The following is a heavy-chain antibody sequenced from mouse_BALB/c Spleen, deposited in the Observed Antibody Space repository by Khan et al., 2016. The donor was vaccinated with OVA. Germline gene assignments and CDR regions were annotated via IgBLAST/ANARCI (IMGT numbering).Heavy chain of an antibody. CDR2: IWGDGST. D-gene: IGHD1-1*01. J-gene: IGHJ4*01. V-gene: IGHV2-3*01. Sequence: VQLQESGPGLVAPSQSLSITCTVSGFSLNSYGVNWVRQPPGKGLEWLGVIWGDGSTNYHSALKSRLIISKDDSKSQVFLKLNSLQTDDTATYYCAKFTPDYCSMDYWGQGTSVTVAS. CDR1: GFSLNSYG. CDR3: AKFTPDYCSMDY.